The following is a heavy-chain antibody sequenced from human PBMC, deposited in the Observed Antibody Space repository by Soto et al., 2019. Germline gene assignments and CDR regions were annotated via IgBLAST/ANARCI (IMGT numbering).Heavy chain of an antibody. Sequence: QITLKESGPTLVKPTQTLTLTCTFSGFSLSTSGVAVGWIRQPPGKALEWLALIYWDDDKRYSPSLKSRLTITKDTSKNQVVLTMTNMDPVDTATYYCAHMSFDYSSRWYQCFDYWGQGTLVTVSS. CDR1: GFSLSTSGVA. J-gene: IGHJ4*02. D-gene: IGHD6-13*01. CDR3: AHMSFDYSSRWYQCFDY. V-gene: IGHV2-5*02. CDR2: IYWDDDK.